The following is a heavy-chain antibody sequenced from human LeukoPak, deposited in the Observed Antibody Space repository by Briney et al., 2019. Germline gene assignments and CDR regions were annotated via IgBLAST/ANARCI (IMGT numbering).Heavy chain of an antibody. CDR1: GFTFSSYN. CDR3: ARDQNTYGYCYFDY. V-gene: IGHV3-21*01. Sequence: GGSLRLSCAASGFTFSSYNMNWVRQAPGKGLEWVSSISSSSSYTYYAASVKGQFTISRDNAKNSLYLQMNSLRAEDTAVYYCARDQNTYGYCYFDYWGQGTLVTASS. D-gene: IGHD5-18*01. CDR2: ISSSSSYT. J-gene: IGHJ4*02.